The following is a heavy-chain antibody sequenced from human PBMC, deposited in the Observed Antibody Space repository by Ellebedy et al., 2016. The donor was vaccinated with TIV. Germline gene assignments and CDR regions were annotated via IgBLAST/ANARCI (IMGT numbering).Heavy chain of an antibody. CDR1: GFTFSSYG. CDR2: IWYDGSHK. Sequence: GESLKISXAASGFTFSSYGMNWVRQAPGKGLEWVAVIWYDGSHKYSADSVKGRFTISRDNSRNTLYLQMNSLRAEDTAVYYCARDSDFTLDVWGRGTTVTVSS. J-gene: IGHJ6*04. V-gene: IGHV3-33*01. CDR3: ARDSDFTLDV. D-gene: IGHD3-10*01.